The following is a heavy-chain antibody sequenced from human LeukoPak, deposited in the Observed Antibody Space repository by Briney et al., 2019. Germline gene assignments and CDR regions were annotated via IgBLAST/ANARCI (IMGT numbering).Heavy chain of an antibody. J-gene: IGHJ3*02. CDR1: GYTFTGYY. Sequence: ASVKVSCKASGYTFTGYYMHWVRQAPGQGLEWMGWINPNSGGTNYAQKFQGRVTITRDTSISTAYMELSRLRSDDTAVYYCARSRGVIRTDAFDIWGQGTMVTVSS. CDR3: ARSRGVIRTDAFDI. CDR2: INPNSGGT. D-gene: IGHD3-10*01. V-gene: IGHV1-2*02.